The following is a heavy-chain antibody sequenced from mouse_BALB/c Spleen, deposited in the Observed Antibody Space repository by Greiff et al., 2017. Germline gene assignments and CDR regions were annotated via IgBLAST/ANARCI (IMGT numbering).Heavy chain of an antibody. CDR2: ISSGGST. CDR3: ARGYGNYFDY. D-gene: IGHD2-1*01. CDR1: GFTFSSYA. J-gene: IGHJ2*01. Sequence: EVKVVESGGGLVKPGGSLKLSCAASGFTFSSYAMSWFRQTPEKRLEWVASISSGGSTYYPDSVKGRFTISRDNARNILYLQMSSLRSEDTAMYYCARGYGNYFDYWGQGTTLTVSS. V-gene: IGHV5-6-5*01.